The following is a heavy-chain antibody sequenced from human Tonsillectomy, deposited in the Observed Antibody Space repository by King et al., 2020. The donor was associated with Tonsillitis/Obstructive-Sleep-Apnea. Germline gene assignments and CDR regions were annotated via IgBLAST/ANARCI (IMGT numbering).Heavy chain of an antibody. Sequence: LQLQESGPGLVKPSETLSLTCTFSGGSVISSSHYWGWIRQPPGKGLEWIGSAPYTGNTSFNPFLKSRVTISVDTSKNLFSMNLNSVTAADTAVYYCARGRSWYYNWFDPWGQGTLVTVSS. D-gene: IGHD6-13*01. CDR3: ARGRSWYYNWFDP. V-gene: IGHV4-39*01. CDR1: GGSVISSSHY. J-gene: IGHJ5*02. CDR2: APYTGNT.